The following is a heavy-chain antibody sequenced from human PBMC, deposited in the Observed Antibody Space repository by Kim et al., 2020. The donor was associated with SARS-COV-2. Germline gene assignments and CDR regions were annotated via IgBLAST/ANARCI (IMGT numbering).Heavy chain of an antibody. CDR2: IYYSGST. CDR1: GGSISSYY. D-gene: IGHD4-17*01. Sequence: SETLSLTCTVSGGSISSYYWSWIRQPPGKGLEWIGYIYYSGSTNYNPSLKSRVTISVDTSKNQFSLKLSSVTAADTAVYYCASGKMTTGEDWYFDLWGRGTLVTVSS. V-gene: IGHV4-59*08. CDR3: ASGKMTTGEDWYFDL. J-gene: IGHJ2*01.